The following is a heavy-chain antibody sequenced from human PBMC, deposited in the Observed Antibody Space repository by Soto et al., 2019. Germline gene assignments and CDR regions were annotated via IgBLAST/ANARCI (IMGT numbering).Heavy chain of an antibody. CDR2: IIPIFGTA. D-gene: IGHD2-15*01. V-gene: IGHV1-69*01. CDR1: GGTFSSYA. Sequence: QVQLVQSGAEVKKPGSSVKVSCKASGGTFSSYAISWVRQAPGQGLEWMGGIIPIFGTANYAQKFQGRVTITADESTSTAYMELSSLRSEDTAVYYRARTGYCSGGSCYSGFDYWGQGTLVTVSS. CDR3: ARTGYCSGGSCYSGFDY. J-gene: IGHJ4*02.